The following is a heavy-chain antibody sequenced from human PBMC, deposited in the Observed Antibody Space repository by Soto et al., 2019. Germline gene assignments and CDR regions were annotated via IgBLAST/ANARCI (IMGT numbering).Heavy chain of an antibody. CDR1: GFTFSSYA. CDR2: ISGSGGST. CDR3: AKAQGANCSSTSCSPEIRYYYYYYMDV. V-gene: IGHV3-23*01. J-gene: IGHJ6*03. Sequence: GGSLRLSCAASGFTFSSYAMSWVRQAPGKGLEWVSAISGSGGSTYYADSVKGRFTISRDNSKNTLYLQMNSLRAEDPAVYYCAKAQGANCSSTSCSPEIRYYYYYYMDVWGKGTTVTVSS. D-gene: IGHD2-2*01.